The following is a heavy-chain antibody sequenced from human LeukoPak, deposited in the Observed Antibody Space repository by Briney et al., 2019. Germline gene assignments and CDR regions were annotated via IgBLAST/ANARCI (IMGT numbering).Heavy chain of an antibody. CDR1: GGSFSGYY. V-gene: IGHV4-34*01. CDR2: INHSGST. Sequence: SEALSLTCAVYGGSFSGYYWSWIRQPPGKGLEWIGEINHSGSTNYNPSLKSRVTISVDTSKNQFSLKLSSVTAADTAVYYCARAPEYVSGSYRHFDYWGQGTLVTVSS. J-gene: IGHJ4*02. D-gene: IGHD3-16*02. CDR3: ARAPEYVSGSYRHFDY.